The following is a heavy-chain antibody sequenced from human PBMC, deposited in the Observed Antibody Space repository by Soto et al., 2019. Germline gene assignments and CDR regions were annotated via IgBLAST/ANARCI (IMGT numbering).Heavy chain of an antibody. CDR2: ISAYNGNT. D-gene: IGHD3-3*01. J-gene: IGHJ3*02. Sequence: GASVKVSCKASGYTFTSYGISWVRQAPGQGLEWMGWISAYNGNTNYAQKLQGRVTMTTDTSTSTAYMELRSLRSDDTAVYYCARVYDFWSGYSEEAFDIWGQGTMITVSS. V-gene: IGHV1-18*01. CDR3: ARVYDFWSGYSEEAFDI. CDR1: GYTFTSYG.